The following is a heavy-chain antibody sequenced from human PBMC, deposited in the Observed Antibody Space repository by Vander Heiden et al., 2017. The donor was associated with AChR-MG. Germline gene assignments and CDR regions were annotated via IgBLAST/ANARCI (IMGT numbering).Heavy chain of an antibody. V-gene: IGHV3-9*01. Sequence: EVQLVESGGGLVQPGRSLRRSWAVSGFTFADYAMHGVRQAPGKGLGWVSGISWKSDKIAYADSVKGRLTISRDKDKNSLYLQMNSLRTEDTSLYYCVKDFITGTTVLGYARDVWVQGTKGIVSS. CDR1: GFTFADYA. CDR2: ISWKSDKI. J-gene: IGHJ6*02. D-gene: IGHD1-7*01. CDR3: VKDFITGTTVLGYARDV.